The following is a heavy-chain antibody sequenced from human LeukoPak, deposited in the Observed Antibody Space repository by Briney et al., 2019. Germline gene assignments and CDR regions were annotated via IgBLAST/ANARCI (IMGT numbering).Heavy chain of an antibody. Sequence: PGGSLRLSCAASGFTFSSYWMSWVRQAPGKGLEWVAVISYDGSNKYYADSVKGRFTISRDNSKNTLYLQMNSLRAEDTAVYYCARVGQIDYWGQGTLVTVSS. D-gene: IGHD3-16*01. J-gene: IGHJ4*02. CDR3: ARVGQIDY. CDR1: GFTFSSYW. V-gene: IGHV3-30-3*01. CDR2: ISYDGSNK.